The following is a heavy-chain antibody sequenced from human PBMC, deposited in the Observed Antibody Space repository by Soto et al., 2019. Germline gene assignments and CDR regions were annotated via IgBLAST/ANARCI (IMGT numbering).Heavy chain of an antibody. CDR2: IIPMFGTA. CDR1: GGTFSSYV. D-gene: IGHD3-3*01. V-gene: IGHV1-69*06. Sequence: SVKVSCKASGGTFSSYVISWVRQAPGQGLEWMGGIIPMFGTANYAQKFQGRVTITADKSTSTAYMELSSLISEDTAVYYCAIDHHMTIFEGGYYYYDIGVWGQGTTVTVSS. CDR3: AIDHHMTIFEGGYYYYDIGV. J-gene: IGHJ6*02.